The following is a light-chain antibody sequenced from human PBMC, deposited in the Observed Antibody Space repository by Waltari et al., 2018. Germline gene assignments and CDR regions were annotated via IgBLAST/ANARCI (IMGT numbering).Light chain of an antibody. V-gene: IGKV1-33*01. CDR1: QDISNY. J-gene: IGKJ4*01. Sequence: DSQMTQSPSSLSASVGERVTITCQASQDISNYFNWYQQKPGKAPKLLIYDASNLETGVPSRFSGSGSGTDFTFTISSLQPEDIATYYCQQYDNLPSLTFGGGTKVEIK. CDR2: DAS. CDR3: QQYDNLPSLT.